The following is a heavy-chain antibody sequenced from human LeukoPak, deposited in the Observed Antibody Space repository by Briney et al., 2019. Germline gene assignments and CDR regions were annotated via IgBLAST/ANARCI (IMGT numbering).Heavy chain of an antibody. CDR1: GFTFSSYA. Sequence: PGGSLRLSCAASGFTFSSYAMHWVRQAPGKGLEWVAVISYDGSNKYYADSVKGRFTISRDNSKNTLYLQMNSLRAEDTAVYYCVRDWVSGLSSSSAQVLFDYWGQGTLVTVSS. CDR3: VRDWVSGLSSSSAQVLFDY. CDR2: ISYDGSNK. D-gene: IGHD6-19*01. J-gene: IGHJ4*02. V-gene: IGHV3-30-3*01.